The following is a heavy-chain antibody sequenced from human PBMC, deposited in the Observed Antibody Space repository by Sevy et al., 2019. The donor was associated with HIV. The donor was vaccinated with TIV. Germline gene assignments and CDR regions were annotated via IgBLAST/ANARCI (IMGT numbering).Heavy chain of an antibody. CDR2: IYWSGST. CDR3: ARQTDCTTTRYYHPWFDP. V-gene: IGHV4-59*08. D-gene: IGHD1-26*01. Sequence: SETLSLTCTVSGGSITSHYWSWIRQPPGKGLEWIGYIYWSGSTNYNPSLKSRVNISADTSKNQFSLKLSSVTAADTAVYYCARQTDCTTTRYYHPWFDPWGQGSLVTVSS. J-gene: IGHJ5*02. CDR1: GGSITSHY.